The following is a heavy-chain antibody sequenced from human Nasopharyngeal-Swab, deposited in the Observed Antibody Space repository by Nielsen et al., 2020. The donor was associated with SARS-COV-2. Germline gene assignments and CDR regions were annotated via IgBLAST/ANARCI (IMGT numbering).Heavy chain of an antibody. V-gene: IGHV3-9*01. CDR3: AKDMGNYYGSTRMDV. CDR1: GFTFDHYA. Sequence: SLKISCTASGFTFDHYAMNWVRQAPGKGLEWVSGINWNSGSPGYADSVKGRITISRDNAKNTLYLQMNSLRPEDTALYYCAKDMGNYYGSTRMDVLGQGTTVTVSS. CDR2: INWNSGSP. J-gene: IGHJ6*02. D-gene: IGHD3-10*01.